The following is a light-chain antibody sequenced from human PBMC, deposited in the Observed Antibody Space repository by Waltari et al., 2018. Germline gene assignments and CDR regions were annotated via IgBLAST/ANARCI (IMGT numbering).Light chain of an antibody. CDR1: QSVSSY. CDR2: EAS. J-gene: IGKJ2*01. V-gene: IGKV3-11*01. CDR3: QHRIDWPHT. Sequence: EIVLTQSPATLSLSPGDRATLSCRASQSVSSYLGWYQQKPGQAPRLLIYEASNRATGIPARFSGSGSGTDFTLTISSLEPEDFAVYYCQHRIDWPHTFGQGTKLEIK.